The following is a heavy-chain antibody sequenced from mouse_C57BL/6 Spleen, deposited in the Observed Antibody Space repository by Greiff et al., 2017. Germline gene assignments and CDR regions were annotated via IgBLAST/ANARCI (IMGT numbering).Heavy chain of an antibody. CDR3: AREDGYDGAY. J-gene: IGHJ2*01. V-gene: IGHV1-64*01. Sequence: QVQLQQPGAELVKPGASVKLSCKASGYTFTSYWMHWVKQRPGQGLEWIGMIHPNSGSTNYNEKFKSKATLTVDKSSSTAYMQLSSLASEDSAVYYCAREDGYDGAYWGQGTTLTVSS. D-gene: IGHD2-2*01. CDR1: GYTFTSYW. CDR2: IHPNSGST.